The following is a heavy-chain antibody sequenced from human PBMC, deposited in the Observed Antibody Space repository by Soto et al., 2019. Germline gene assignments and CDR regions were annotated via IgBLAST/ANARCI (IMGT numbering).Heavy chain of an antibody. J-gene: IGHJ3*02. CDR1: GYSFTSYW. Sequence: GESLKISCKGSGYSFTSYWIGWVRQMPGKGLEWMGIIYPGDSDTRYSPSFQGQVTISADKSISTAYLQWSSLKASDTAMYYCARPGDYYDSSGYVVDAFDIWRQGTMVTVSS. CDR3: ARPGDYYDSSGYVVDAFDI. V-gene: IGHV5-51*01. D-gene: IGHD3-22*01. CDR2: IYPGDSDT.